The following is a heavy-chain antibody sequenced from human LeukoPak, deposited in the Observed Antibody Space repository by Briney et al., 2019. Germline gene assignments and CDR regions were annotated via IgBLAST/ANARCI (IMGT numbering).Heavy chain of an antibody. J-gene: IGHJ4*02. CDR1: GFTFSSYA. D-gene: IGHD6-19*01. V-gene: IGHV3-30*04. Sequence: GGSLRLSCAASGFTFSSYAMHCVRQSPGKGLKWLAGISYDGSNKYYADSVKCRFTISRNNSKNTLYLQMNSLKPEDTAVFSCARGVAVSDLDYWGQGTLVAVSS. CDR2: ISYDGSNK. CDR3: ARGVAVSDLDY.